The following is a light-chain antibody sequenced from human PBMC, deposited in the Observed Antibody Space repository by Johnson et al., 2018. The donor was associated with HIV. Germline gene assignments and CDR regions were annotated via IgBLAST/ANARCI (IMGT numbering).Light chain of an antibody. J-gene: IGLJ1*01. CDR3: ATWDNSLSSGGV. Sequence: QSVLTQPPSVSAAPGQKVTISCSGSSSNIGNNYVSWYQQLPGTAPKLLIYENNKRPSGIPDQFSGSKSGTSATLGITGLQTGDEADYYCATWDNSLSSGGVFGTGTKVTVL. CDR2: ENN. CDR1: SSNIGNNY. V-gene: IGLV1-51*02.